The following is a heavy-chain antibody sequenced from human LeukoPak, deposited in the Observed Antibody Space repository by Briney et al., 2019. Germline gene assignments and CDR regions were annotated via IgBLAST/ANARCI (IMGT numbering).Heavy chain of an antibody. D-gene: IGHD1-14*01. Sequence: PGGSLRLSCGASGFTFSNYGMLWVRQAPGKGLEWVAFIRYDGNNKLYADSMKGRFTISRDNSKNTLYLHINSLRAEDTAVYYCVKDNPLDYWGQGTLVIVFS. CDR2: IRYDGNNK. CDR1: GFTFSNYG. J-gene: IGHJ4*02. V-gene: IGHV3-30*02. CDR3: VKDNPLDY.